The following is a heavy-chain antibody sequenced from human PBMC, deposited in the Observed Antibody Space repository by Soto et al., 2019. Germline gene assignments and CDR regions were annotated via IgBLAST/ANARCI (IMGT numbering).Heavy chain of an antibody. Sequence: GGSLRLSCAASGFTFSSYGMHWVRQAPGKGLEWVAVISYDGSNKYYADSVKGRFTISRDNSKNTLYLQMNSLRAEDTAVYYCAKYCGGDCYLEKFDYWGQGTLVTVSS. V-gene: IGHV3-30*18. CDR1: GFTFSSYG. CDR2: ISYDGSNK. J-gene: IGHJ4*02. CDR3: AKYCGGDCYLEKFDY. D-gene: IGHD2-21*02.